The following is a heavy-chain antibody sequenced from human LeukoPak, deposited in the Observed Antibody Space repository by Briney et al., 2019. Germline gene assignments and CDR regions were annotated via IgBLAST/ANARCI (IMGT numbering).Heavy chain of an antibody. CDR3: ARHLGYCSSTSCLYYYYYYMDV. V-gene: IGHV5-51*01. D-gene: IGHD2-2*01. Sequence: GESLKISCKGSGYSFTSYWIGWVRQMPGKGLEWMGIIYPGDSDTRYSPSFQGQVTISADKSISTAYLQWSSLKASDTAMYYCARHLGYCSSTSCLYYYYYYMDVWGKGTTVTVSS. CDR1: GYSFTSYW. J-gene: IGHJ6*03. CDR2: IYPGDSDT.